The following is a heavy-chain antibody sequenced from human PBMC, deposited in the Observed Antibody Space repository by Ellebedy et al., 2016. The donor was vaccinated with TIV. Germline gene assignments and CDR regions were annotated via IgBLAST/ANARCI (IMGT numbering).Heavy chain of an antibody. D-gene: IGHD3-10*01. Sequence: PGGSLRLSCAASGFTFSSYAMHWVRQAPGKGLEWVAVISYDGSNKYYADSVKGRFTISRDNSKNTLYLQMNSLRAEDTAVYYCARGVGYYGSGRIPRYWGQGTLVTVSS. CDR3: ARGVGYYGSGRIPRY. J-gene: IGHJ4*02. CDR1: GFTFSSYA. V-gene: IGHV3-30*04. CDR2: ISYDGSNK.